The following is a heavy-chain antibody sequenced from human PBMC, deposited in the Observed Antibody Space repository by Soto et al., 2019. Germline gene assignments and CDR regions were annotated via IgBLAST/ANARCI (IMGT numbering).Heavy chain of an antibody. Sequence: GGSLRLSCAASGFTFSSYAMHWVRQAPGKGLEWVAVISYDGSNKYYADSVKGRFTISRDNSKNTLYLQMNSLRAEDTAVYYCARGSGSYYNVPPHYWGQGTLVTVSS. V-gene: IGHV3-30-3*01. CDR3: ARGSGSYYNVPPHY. CDR2: ISYDGSNK. D-gene: IGHD3-10*01. J-gene: IGHJ4*02. CDR1: GFTFSSYA.